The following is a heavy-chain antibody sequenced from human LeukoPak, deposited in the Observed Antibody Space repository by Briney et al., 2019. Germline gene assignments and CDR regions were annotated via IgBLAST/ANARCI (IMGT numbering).Heavy chain of an antibody. CDR3: AKDRDSSGYYPRYYYGMDV. CDR2: ISGSGGST. D-gene: IGHD3-22*01. V-gene: IGHV3-23*01. Sequence: PGGSLRLSCAASGFTFSSYAMSWVRQAPGKGLEWVSAISGSGGSTYHADSVKGRFTISRDNSKNTLYLQMNSLRAEDTAVYYCAKDRDSSGYYPRYYYGMDVWGQGTTVTVSS. CDR1: GFTFSSYA. J-gene: IGHJ6*02.